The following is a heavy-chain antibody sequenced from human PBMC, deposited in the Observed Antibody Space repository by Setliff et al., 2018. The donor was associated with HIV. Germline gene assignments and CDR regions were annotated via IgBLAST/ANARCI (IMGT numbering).Heavy chain of an antibody. CDR3: VSYGDSPHYYYYMDV. CDR1: GFTFSGSA. CDR2: IRSKANSYAT. V-gene: IGHV3-73*01. D-gene: IGHD5-12*01. Sequence: PGGSLRLSCAASGFTFSGSATHWVRQASGKGLEWVGRIRSKANSYATTYAASVKGRFTISRDDSKNTAYLQMNSLKTEDTAVYYCVSYGDSPHYYYYMDVWGKGTTVTVSS. J-gene: IGHJ6*03.